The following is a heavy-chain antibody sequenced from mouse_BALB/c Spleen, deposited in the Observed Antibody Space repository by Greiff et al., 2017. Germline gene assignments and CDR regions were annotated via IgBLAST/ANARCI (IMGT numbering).Heavy chain of an antibody. Sequence: QVQLQQSGAELARPGASVKLSCKASGYTFTSYWMQWVKQRPGQGLEWIGAIYPGDGDTRYTQKFKGKATLTADKSSSTAYMQLSSLASEDSAVYYCARGDTAYAMDYWGQGTSVTVSS. CDR2: IYPGDGDT. V-gene: IGHV1-87*01. D-gene: IGHD1-2*01. J-gene: IGHJ4*01. CDR3: ARGDTAYAMDY. CDR1: GYTFTSYW.